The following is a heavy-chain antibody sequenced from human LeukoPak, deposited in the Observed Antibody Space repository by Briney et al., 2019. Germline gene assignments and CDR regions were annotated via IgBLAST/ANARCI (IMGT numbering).Heavy chain of an antibody. CDR3: ASHYIGYGDSTDAFDI. D-gene: IGHD4-17*01. CDR1: GGSISSGGYY. CDR2: IYYRGST. V-gene: IGHV4-31*03. Sequence: ASQTLSLTCTVSGGSISSGGYYWSWIRQHPGKGLEWIGYIYYRGSTYYNPSLKSRVTISVDTSKNQFSLKLSSVTAADTAVYYCASHYIGYGDSTDAFDIWGQGTMVTVSS. J-gene: IGHJ3*02.